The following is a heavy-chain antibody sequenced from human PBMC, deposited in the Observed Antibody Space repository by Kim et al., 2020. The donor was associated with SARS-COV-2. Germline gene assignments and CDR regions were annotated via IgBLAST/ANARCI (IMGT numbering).Heavy chain of an antibody. J-gene: IGHJ3*02. D-gene: IGHD3-10*01. CDR3: ARKRGVDAFDI. Sequence: YYPGSVKGRFTISRENAKNSLYLQMNSLRAGDTAVYYCARKRGVDAFDIWGQGTMVTVSS. V-gene: IGHV3-13*01.